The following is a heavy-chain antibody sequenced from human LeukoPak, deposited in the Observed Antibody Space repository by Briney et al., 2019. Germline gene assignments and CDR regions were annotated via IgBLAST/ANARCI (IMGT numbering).Heavy chain of an antibody. CDR1: GYIFTNYY. Sequence: ASVKVSCKASGYIFTNYYMHWVRQAPGQGLEWMGWINPNSGGTNYAQKFQGWVTMTRDTSISTAYMELSRLRSDDTAVYYCARERLQLWLRAFDYWGQGTLVTVSS. CDR3: ARERLQLWLRAFDY. D-gene: IGHD5-18*01. V-gene: IGHV1-2*04. CDR2: INPNSGGT. J-gene: IGHJ4*02.